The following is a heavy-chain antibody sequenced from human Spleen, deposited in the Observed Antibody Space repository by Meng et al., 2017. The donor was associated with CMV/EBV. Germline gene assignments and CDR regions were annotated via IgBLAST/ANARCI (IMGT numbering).Heavy chain of an antibody. CDR2: IRSSGSTI. CDR1: GFTFSSYE. D-gene: IGHD4-17*01. CDR3: ARIGGVSYGKYVGGWFDP. V-gene: IGHV3-48*03. J-gene: IGHJ5*02. Sequence: GGSLRLSCAASGFTFSSYEMNWVRQAPGKGLEWVSYIRSSGSTIYYADSVKGRFTISRDNSKNTLTLQMNSLRAEDTAVYYCARIGGVSYGKYVGGWFDPWGQGTLVTVSS.